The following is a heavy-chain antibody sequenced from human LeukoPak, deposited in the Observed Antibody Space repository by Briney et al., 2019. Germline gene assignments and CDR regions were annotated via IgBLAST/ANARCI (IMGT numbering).Heavy chain of an antibody. CDR2: INHSGST. CDR3: ARATLWFGELLGPDY. CDR1: GGSFSGYY. D-gene: IGHD3-10*01. J-gene: IGHJ4*02. V-gene: IGHV4-34*01. Sequence: SETLSLTCAVYGGSFSGYYWSWIRQPPGKGLEWIGEINHSGSTNYNPSLKSRVTISVDTSENQFSLKLSSVTAADTAVYYCARATLWFGELLGPDYWGQGTLVTVSS.